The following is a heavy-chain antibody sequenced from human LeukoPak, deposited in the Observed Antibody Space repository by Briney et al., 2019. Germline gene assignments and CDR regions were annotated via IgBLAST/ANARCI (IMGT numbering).Heavy chain of an antibody. Sequence: ASVKVSCTASGYTFTSYGISWVRQAPGQGLEWMGWISAYNGSTNYAQKLQGRVTMTTDTSTSTAYMELRSLRSDDTAVYYCAVDIAAAVGYFQHWDQGTLVTVSS. V-gene: IGHV1-18*01. CDR2: ISAYNGST. D-gene: IGHD6-13*01. J-gene: IGHJ1*01. CDR1: GYTFTSYG. CDR3: AVDIAAAVGYFQH.